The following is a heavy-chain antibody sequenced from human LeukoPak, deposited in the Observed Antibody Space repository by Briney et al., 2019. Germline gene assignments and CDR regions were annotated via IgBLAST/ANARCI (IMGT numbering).Heavy chain of an antibody. CDR2: IIPIFGTA. CDR3: ARGRVGTREFQH. D-gene: IGHD4-23*01. V-gene: IGHV1-69*01. J-gene: IGHJ1*01. Sequence: GASVKVSCKASGGTFSSYAISWVRQAPGQGLEWMGGIIPIFGTANYAQKFQGRVTITADESTSTAYMELSSLRSEDTAVYYCARGRVGTREFQHWGQGTLVTVSS. CDR1: GGTFSSYA.